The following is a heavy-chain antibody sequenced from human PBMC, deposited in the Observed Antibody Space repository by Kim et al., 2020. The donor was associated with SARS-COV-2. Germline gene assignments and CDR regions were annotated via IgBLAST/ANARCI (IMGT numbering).Heavy chain of an antibody. Sequence: GGSLRLSCAASGFTVSSNYMSWVRQAPGKGLEWVSVIYSGGSTYYADSVKGRFTISRHNSKNTLYLQMNSLRAEDTAVYYCARGKDILTDSGFLDYWGQGTLVTVSS. CDR2: IYSGGST. V-gene: IGHV3-53*04. CDR3: ARGKDILTDSGFLDY. CDR1: GFTVSSNY. J-gene: IGHJ4*02. D-gene: IGHD3-9*01.